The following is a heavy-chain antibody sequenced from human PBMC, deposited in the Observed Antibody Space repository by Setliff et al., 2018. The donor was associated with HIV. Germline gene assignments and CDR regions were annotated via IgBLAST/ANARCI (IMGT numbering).Heavy chain of an antibody. J-gene: IGHJ6*03. CDR2: MYYSGST. CDR3: ARGQGAFPAPHYMDV. V-gene: IGHV4-39*07. D-gene: IGHD3-16*01. CDR1: GGSISSSSYY. Sequence: SETLSFTCTVSGGSISSSSYYWGWIRQPPGKGLEWIGSMYYSGSTYYNPSLQSRVAISLDTSKTQFSLKLASVTAADTAVYYCARGQGAFPAPHYMDVWAKGTTVTVSS.